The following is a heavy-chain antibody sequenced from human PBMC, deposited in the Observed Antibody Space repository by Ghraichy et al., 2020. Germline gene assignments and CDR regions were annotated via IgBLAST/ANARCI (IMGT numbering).Heavy chain of an antibody. D-gene: IGHD6-13*01. V-gene: IGHV4-30-4*01. J-gene: IGHJ4*02. CDR3: ARVGLAASGKPFDY. CDR2: IHYSGNT. Sequence: SETLSLTCTVSGGSISSGDYYWSWIRQPPGKGLEWIGYIHYSGNTYYNPSLKSRVTISVDTSKNQFSLKVSSVTAADTAVYYCARVGLAASGKPFDYWGQGTLVTVSS. CDR1: GGSISSGDYY.